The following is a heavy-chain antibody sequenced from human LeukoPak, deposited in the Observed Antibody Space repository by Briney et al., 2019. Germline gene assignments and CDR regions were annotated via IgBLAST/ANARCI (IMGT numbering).Heavy chain of an antibody. V-gene: IGHV1-2*06. CDR2: INPNSGGT. CDR3: ARDIKGTYHDAFDI. J-gene: IGHJ3*02. CDR1: GYTFTGYY. D-gene: IGHD1-20*01. Sequence: ASVKVSCKASGYTFTGYYMHWVRQAPGQGLEWMGRINPNSGGTNYAQKFQGRVTMTRDTSISTAYMELSRLRSDDTAVYYCARDIKGTYHDAFDIWGQGTMVTVSS.